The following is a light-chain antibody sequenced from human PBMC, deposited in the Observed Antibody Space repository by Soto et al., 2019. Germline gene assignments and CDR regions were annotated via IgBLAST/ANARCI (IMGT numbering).Light chain of an antibody. CDR3: QQDDNPVT. J-gene: IGKJ4*01. CDR2: DGS. CDR1: QDIMHY. V-gene: IGKV1-33*01. Sequence: DIQLTQSPSSLSASVGDRVTITCQASQDIMHYLNWYQQRPGKAPKLLIYDGSNLETGVPMRFSGSGSGTDFTLTISSLQPEDLGTYYCQQDDNPVTFGGGTKVEMK.